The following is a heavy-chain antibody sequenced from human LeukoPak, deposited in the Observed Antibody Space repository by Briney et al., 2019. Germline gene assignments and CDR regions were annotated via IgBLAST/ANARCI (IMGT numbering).Heavy chain of an antibody. D-gene: IGHD4-17*01. CDR3: AKNRGYGDYYFDY. CDR1: GFTFDDYG. Sequence: GGSLRLSCAASGFTFDDYGMHWVRQAPGKGLEWVTFIRYDGSNKFYTNSVKGRFTISRDNSKHTLYLQMDSLRAEDTAVYYCAKNRGYGDYYFDYWGQGTLVTVSS. J-gene: IGHJ4*02. V-gene: IGHV3-30*02. CDR2: IRYDGSNK.